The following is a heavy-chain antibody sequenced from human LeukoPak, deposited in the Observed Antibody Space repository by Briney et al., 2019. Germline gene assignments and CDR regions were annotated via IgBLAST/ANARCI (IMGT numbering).Heavy chain of an antibody. CDR1: GYTFTGYY. Sequence: ASVKVSCKASGYTFTGYYMHWVRQAPGQGLEWMGWINPNSGGTNYAQKFQGRVTMTRDMSTSTVYMELSSLRSEDTAVYYCARDPDPIGTYYYDSSGYKPNSNWFDPWGQGTLVTVSS. CDR2: INPNSGGT. J-gene: IGHJ5*02. CDR3: ARDPDPIGTYYYDSSGYKPNSNWFDP. D-gene: IGHD3-22*01. V-gene: IGHV1-2*02.